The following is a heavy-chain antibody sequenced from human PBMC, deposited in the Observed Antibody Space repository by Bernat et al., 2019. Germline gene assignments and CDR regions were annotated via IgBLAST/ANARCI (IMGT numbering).Heavy chain of an antibody. J-gene: IGHJ4*02. CDR1: GFTFSSYG. CDR3: ARDHQGFGEIDY. D-gene: IGHD3-10*01. Sequence: QVQLVESGGGVVQPGRSLRLSCAASGFTFSSYGMHWVRQAPGKGLEWVAVIWYDGSKKYYADSVQGRFTISRDNSKNTLYLQMNSLRAEDTAVYYCARDHQGFGEIDYWGQGTLVTVSS. V-gene: IGHV3-33*01. CDR2: IWYDGSKK.